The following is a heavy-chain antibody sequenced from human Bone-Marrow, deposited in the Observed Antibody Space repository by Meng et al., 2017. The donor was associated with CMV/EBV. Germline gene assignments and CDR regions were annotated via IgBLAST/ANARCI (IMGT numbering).Heavy chain of an antibody. CDR1: GFLFSNYE. J-gene: IGHJ6*02. CDR3: ARDHTYYDFWSGYSPYYYYGMDV. Sequence: GESLKISCAASGFLFSNYEMHWVRQAPGKGLEWVSSISSSSSYIYYADSVKGRFTISRDNAKNSLYLQMNSLRAEDTAVYYCARDHTYYDFWSGYSPYYYYGMDVWGQGTTVTVSS. CDR2: ISSSSSYI. D-gene: IGHD3-3*01. V-gene: IGHV3-21*01.